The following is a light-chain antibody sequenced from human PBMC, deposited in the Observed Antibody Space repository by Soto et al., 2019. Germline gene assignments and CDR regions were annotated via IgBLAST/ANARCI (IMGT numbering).Light chain of an antibody. CDR2: WAS. V-gene: IGKV4-1*01. Sequence: DIVMTQSPDSLAVSLGERATINCKSSQNILYSSNNKEKLDGYQQKPGQPPKLLIYWASTRESGVPDRFSGSGSGTDFTLTISSLQAEDVAVYYCQQYYSTPLTFGEGTRLEIK. CDR1: QNILYSSNNKEK. CDR3: QQYYSTPLT. J-gene: IGKJ5*01.